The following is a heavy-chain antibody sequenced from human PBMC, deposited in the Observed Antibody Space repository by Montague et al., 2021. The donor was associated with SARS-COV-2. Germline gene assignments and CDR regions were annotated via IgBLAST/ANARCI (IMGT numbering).Heavy chain of an antibody. V-gene: IGHV4-59*01. D-gene: IGHD3-9*01. CDR1: GGSISRYY. J-gene: IGHJ4*02. CDR2: IYYSGST. Sequence: SETPSLTCTVSGGSISRYYWNWIRQPPGKGLEWIAYIYYSGSTNXXPSLKSRVTISVDTSKNQFSLKLSSVTAADTAVYYCARSRENYNILTGYPYYFDYWGQGTLVTVSS. CDR3: ARSRENYNILTGYPYYFDY.